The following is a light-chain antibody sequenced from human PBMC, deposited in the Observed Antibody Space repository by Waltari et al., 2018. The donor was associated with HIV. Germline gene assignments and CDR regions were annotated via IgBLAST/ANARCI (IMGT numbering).Light chain of an antibody. V-gene: IGLV3-21*02. CDR2: DDV. Sequence: SYVLTQPPSVSVAPGQTARITCGGNNIGSQSVHWYHQKPGQAPMLVVYDDVDRPSGIPERFSGSNSGNTATLTISRVEAGDEADYYCQVWDSGTDYVVLGGGTKLTVL. CDR1: NIGSQS. CDR3: QVWDSGTDYVV. J-gene: IGLJ2*01.